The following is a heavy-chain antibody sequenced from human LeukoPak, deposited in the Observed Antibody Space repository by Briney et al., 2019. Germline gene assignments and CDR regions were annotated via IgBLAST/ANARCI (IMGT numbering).Heavy chain of an antibody. D-gene: IGHD1-26*01. CDR3: AGSSHQRNWFDP. CDR2: VHSISGVI. CDR1: GYTFTIDY. V-gene: IGHV1-46*01. Sequence: PSVKLSCNASGYTFTIDYMNCVRQAPGQGLEWMGIVHSISGVIKYAQEFQDRLTVTRDTSTSTIYMEESSMRYEDTAVYYCAGSSHQRNWFDPWGQGTLVIVSS. J-gene: IGHJ5*02.